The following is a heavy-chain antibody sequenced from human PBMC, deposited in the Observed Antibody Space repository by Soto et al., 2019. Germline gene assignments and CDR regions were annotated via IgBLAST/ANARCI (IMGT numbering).Heavy chain of an antibody. J-gene: IGHJ4*02. Sequence: VQLLESGGGLVQPGGSLRLSCAASGFTFNNYAMNWVRQAPGKGLEWVSAIRNSGGSTYYADSVKSRFTISRDNPKNTLYLHMSGLRAEDTPLYYCAKDYFETKGPYFFDYWGQGTLVTVPS. CDR2: IRNSGGST. CDR1: GFTFNNYA. CDR3: AKDYFETKGPYFFDY. D-gene: IGHD1-26*01. V-gene: IGHV3-23*01.